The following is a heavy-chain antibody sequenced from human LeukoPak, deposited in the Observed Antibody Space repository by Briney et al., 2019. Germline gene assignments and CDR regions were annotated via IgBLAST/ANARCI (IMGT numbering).Heavy chain of an antibody. Sequence: ASVKVSCKASGYTFNDYYIHWVRQAPGLGLEWMGWVNPKTGRTKYAQKLQARVTMTSDTSIVTAYMERSSLTSDDTATYYCARGILQQQLVANWGQGTLVTVSS. J-gene: IGHJ4*02. D-gene: IGHD6-13*01. CDR2: VNPKTGRT. CDR3: ARGILQQQLVAN. CDR1: GYTFNDYY. V-gene: IGHV1-2*02.